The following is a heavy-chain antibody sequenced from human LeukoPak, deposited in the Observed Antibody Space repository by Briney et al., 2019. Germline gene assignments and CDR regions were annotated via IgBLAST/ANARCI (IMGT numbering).Heavy chain of an antibody. D-gene: IGHD2-2*01. CDR1: GGSISSGSYY. CDR2: IYYSGST. V-gene: IGHV4-61*09. Sequence: SQTLSLTCTVSGGSISSGSYYWSWIRQPAGKGLEWIGYIYYSGSTNYNPSLKSRVTISVDTSKNQFSLKLSSVTAADTAVYYCARQIVVVPAAADAFDIWGQGTMVTVSS. CDR3: ARQIVVVPAAADAFDI. J-gene: IGHJ3*02.